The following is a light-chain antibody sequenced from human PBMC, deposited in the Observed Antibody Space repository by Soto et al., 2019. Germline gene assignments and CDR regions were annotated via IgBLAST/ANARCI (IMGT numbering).Light chain of an antibody. J-gene: IGKJ2*01. CDR1: QRVHSTY. CDR2: GAS. CDR3: QQYGSTPAT. V-gene: IGKV3-20*01. Sequence: ETVLTQSPGTLSLSPGERATLSCRASQRVHSTYLGWYQQKPGQAPRLLIYGASNGITGIPERFSGGGSGTDFTLSVLRLELEDFAVYSFQQYGSTPATFGQGTKLEI.